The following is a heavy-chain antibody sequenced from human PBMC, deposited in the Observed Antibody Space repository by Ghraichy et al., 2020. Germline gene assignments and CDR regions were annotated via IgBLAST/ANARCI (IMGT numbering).Heavy chain of an antibody. CDR3: ARDRVQYDSSYGMDV. V-gene: IGHV3-21*01. CDR2: ISSSSSYI. D-gene: IGHD3-22*01. CDR1: GFTFSSYS. J-gene: IGHJ6*02. Sequence: LSLTCAASGFTFSSYSMNWVRQAPGKGLEWVSSISSSSSYIYYADSVKGRFTISRDNAKNSLYLQMNSLRAEDTAVYYCARDRVQYDSSYGMDVWGQGTTVTVSS.